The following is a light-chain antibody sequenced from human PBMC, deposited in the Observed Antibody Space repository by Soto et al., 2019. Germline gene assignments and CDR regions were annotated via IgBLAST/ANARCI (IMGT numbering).Light chain of an antibody. CDR3: SSYTSSSSLL. J-gene: IGLJ2*01. CDR1: SIDFVTYNR. V-gene: IGLV2-18*02. CDR2: EVS. Sequence: QSALTQPPSVSGSPGQSVTISCTGTSIDFVTYNRVSWYQQPPGTAPKLMIYEVSDRPSGVSNRFSGSKSGNTASLTISGLQAEDEADYYCSSYTSSSSLLFGGGTKVTVL.